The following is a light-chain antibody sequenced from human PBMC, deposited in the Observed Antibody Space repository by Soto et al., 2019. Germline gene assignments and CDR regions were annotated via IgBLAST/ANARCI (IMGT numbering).Light chain of an antibody. V-gene: IGLV2-14*01. CDR1: SSDIGAYDY. CDR2: DVN. CDR3: NSLPTRTTTRFV. J-gene: IGLJ1*01. Sequence: QSALTQPASVSGSPGQSITISCTGTSSDIGAYDYVSWYQQFPGKVPKLIIHDVNNRPSGVSNRFSGSKSANTASLTISGLQPEDEGDYYCNSLPTRTTTRFVFGTGTQLTVL.